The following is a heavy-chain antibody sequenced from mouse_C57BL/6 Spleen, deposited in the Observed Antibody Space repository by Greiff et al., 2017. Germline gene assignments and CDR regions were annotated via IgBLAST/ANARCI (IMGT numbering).Heavy chain of an antibody. D-gene: IGHD2-4*01. CDR1: GYTFTDYE. CDR3: TTYYDYDDY. CDR2: IDPETGGT. J-gene: IGHJ2*01. V-gene: IGHV1-15*01. Sequence: VQLQQSGAELVRPGASVTLSCKASGYTFTDYEMHWVKQTPVHGLEWIGAIDPETGGTAYNQKFKGKAILTADKSSSTAYMELRSLTSEDSAVYYCTTYYDYDDYWGQGTTLTVSS.